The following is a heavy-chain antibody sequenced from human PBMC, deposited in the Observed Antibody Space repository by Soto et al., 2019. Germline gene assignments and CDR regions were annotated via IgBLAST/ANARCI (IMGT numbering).Heavy chain of an antibody. CDR1: GYTFTSYY. V-gene: IGHV1-46*01. D-gene: IGHD6-13*01. CDR2: INPSGGST. Sequence: QVQLVQSGAEVKKPGASVKVSCKASGYTFTSYYMHWVRQAPGQGLEWMGIINPSGGSTSYAQKFQGRVTMTRDTSTSTVYMELSSLRSEDTAVYYCAIDTTGIAAAGNYFDYWGQGTLVTVSS. CDR3: AIDTTGIAAAGNYFDY. J-gene: IGHJ4*02.